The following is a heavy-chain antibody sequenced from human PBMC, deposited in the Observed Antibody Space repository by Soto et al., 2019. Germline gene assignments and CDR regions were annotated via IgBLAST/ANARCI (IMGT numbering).Heavy chain of an antibody. CDR1: GGSISSDGYA. V-gene: IGHV4-30-2*01. D-gene: IGHD3-3*01. J-gene: IGHJ5*02. Sequence: SETLSLTCAVSGGSISSDGYAWSWIRQPPGKGLEWIGYIYHGGSTYYNPSLKSRVTISIDESENQFSLRVNSVTAANTAVYYCARCKTIFEWWFDPWGQGTLVTVPQ. CDR2: IYHGGST. CDR3: ARCKTIFEWWFDP.